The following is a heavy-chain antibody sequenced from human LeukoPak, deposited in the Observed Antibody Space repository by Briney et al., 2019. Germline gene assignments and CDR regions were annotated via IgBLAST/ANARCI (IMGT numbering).Heavy chain of an antibody. D-gene: IGHD3-22*01. J-gene: IGHJ1*01. V-gene: IGHV3-23*01. CDR1: GFTFSSYA. CDR2: ISGSGGST. CDR3: AKSTRDLNYYDSSGYAEYFQH. Sequence: GGSLRLSCAASGFTFSSYAMSWVRQAPGKGLEWVSAISGSGGSTYYADPVKGRFTISRDNSKNTLYLQMNSLRAEDTAVYYCAKSTRDLNYYDSSGYAEYFQHWGQGTLVTVSS.